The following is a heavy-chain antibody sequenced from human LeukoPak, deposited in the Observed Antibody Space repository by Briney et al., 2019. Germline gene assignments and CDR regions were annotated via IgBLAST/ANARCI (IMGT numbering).Heavy chain of an antibody. Sequence: SETLSLTCTVSGGSVSSSNYYWGWIRKPPGKGLEWIGSIYYSGNTYYNPSLKSRVTISVDTSKNQFSLKLRSVTAADTAVYCCAKSGAVAGISRIDYWGQGTLVTVSS. V-gene: IGHV4-39*01. CDR2: IYYSGNT. J-gene: IGHJ4*02. CDR3: AKSGAVAGISRIDY. D-gene: IGHD6-19*01. CDR1: GGSVSSSNYY.